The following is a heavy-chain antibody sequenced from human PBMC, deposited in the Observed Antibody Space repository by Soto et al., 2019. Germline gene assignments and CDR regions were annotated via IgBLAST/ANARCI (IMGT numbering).Heavy chain of an antibody. Sequence: PGGSVRLSCAASGFTFSSYGMHWVRQAPGKGLEWVAVIWYDGSNKYYADSVKGRFTISRDNSKNTLYLQMNSLRAEDTAVYYCASPVGDSSGYAFDIWGQGTMVTVSS. D-gene: IGHD6-19*01. J-gene: IGHJ3*02. V-gene: IGHV3-33*01. CDR1: GFTFSSYG. CDR3: ASPVGDSSGYAFDI. CDR2: IWYDGSNK.